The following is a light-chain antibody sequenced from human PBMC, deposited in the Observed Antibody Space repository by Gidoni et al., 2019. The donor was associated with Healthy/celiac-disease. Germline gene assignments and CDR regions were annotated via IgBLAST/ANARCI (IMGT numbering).Light chain of an antibody. CDR1: KLGDKY. J-gene: IGLJ2*01. CDR3: QAWGSSTVV. V-gene: IGLV3-1*01. Sequence: SYELTQPPSVSVSPGQTASITCSGYKLGDKYACWYQQKPGQSPVLVIYQDSKRPSGIPERFSGSNSGNTATLTISGTQAMDEADYYCQAWGSSTVVFGGGTKLTVL. CDR2: QDS.